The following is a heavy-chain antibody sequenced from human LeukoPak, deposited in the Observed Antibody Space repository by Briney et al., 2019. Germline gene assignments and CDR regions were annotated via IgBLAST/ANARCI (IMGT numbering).Heavy chain of an antibody. J-gene: IGHJ4*02. V-gene: IGHV1-69*13. CDR1: GGTFSSYA. Sequence: ASVNVSCKASGGTFSSYAISWVRQAPGQGLEWMGGIIPIFGTANYAQKFQGRVTITADESTSTAYMELSSLRSEDTAVYYCTASYGDLAPGRVFDYWGQGTLVTVSS. CDR3: TASYGDLAPGRVFDY. D-gene: IGHD4-17*01. CDR2: IIPIFGTA.